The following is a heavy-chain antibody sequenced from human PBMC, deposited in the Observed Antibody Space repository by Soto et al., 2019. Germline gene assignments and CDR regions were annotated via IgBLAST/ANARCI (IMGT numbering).Heavy chain of an antibody. CDR1: GYSFTSYG. CDR2: ISAYTGNT. V-gene: IGHV1-18*01. D-gene: IGHD3-10*01. J-gene: IGHJ6*02. CDR3: ASTHGFAESDI. Sequence: QVQLLQSGAEVKKPGASVKVSCKASGYSFTSYGISWVRQAPGQGLEWMGWISAYTGNTNYAQKLEVRVTMTTDTSPSTASMALRSLRSDDTAVYSCASTHGFAESDIWGQGTTVTVSS.